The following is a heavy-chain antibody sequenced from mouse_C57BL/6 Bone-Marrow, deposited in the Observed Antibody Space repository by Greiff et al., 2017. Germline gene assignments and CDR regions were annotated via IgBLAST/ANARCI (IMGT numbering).Heavy chain of an antibody. D-gene: IGHD1-1*01. V-gene: IGHV2-3*01. Sequence: VQLQESGPGLVAPSQSLSITCTVSGFSLTSYGVSWVRQPPGKGLELLGVIWGDGSTHYHSALISRLSISKDNSKSQVFLKLNSLQTDYTATYYCAKLDYYGSFFDYWGQGTTLTGSS. CDR2: IWGDGST. CDR1: GFSLTSYG. CDR3: AKLDYYGSFFDY. J-gene: IGHJ2*01.